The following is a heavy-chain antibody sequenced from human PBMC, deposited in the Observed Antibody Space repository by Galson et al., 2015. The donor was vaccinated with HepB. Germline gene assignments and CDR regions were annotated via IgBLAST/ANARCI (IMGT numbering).Heavy chain of an antibody. J-gene: IGHJ4*02. CDR1: GLTFSNYG. Sequence: SLRLSCAASGLTFSNYGMHWVRQAPGKGLEYVSAISNNGGSTFYANSVKGRFTISRDNSKNTPYLQMGSLRAEDMGVYYCARAYSYAYDFWGQGTLVTVSP. CDR2: ISNNGGST. D-gene: IGHD5-18*01. CDR3: ARAYSYAYDF. V-gene: IGHV3-64*01.